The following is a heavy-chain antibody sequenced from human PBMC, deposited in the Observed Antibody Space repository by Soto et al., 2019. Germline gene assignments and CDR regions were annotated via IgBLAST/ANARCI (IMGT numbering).Heavy chain of an antibody. J-gene: IGHJ5*02. V-gene: IGHV4-39*01. CDR2: IYYSGST. D-gene: IGHD6-6*01. CDR1: GGSISSSSYY. CDR3: ARPGSSADNWIHP. Sequence: SETLSLTCTVSGGSISSSSYYWGWIRQPPGKGLEWIGSIYYSGSTYYNPSLKSRVTISVDTSKNQFSLKLSSVTAADTAVYYCARPGSSADNWIHPSGQATLVTVSS.